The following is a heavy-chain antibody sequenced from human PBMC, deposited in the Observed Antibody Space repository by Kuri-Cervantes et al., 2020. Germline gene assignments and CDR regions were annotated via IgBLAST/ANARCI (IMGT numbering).Heavy chain of an antibody. CDR2: IKEDGSEK. Sequence: ETLSLTCAASGFTFSRYWMSWVRQAPGKGLEWVANIKEDGSEKYYVDSVKCRFTISRDNAKKSLYLQMNSLRAEDKAVYYCARDYGNGMDVWCQGTTVTVSS. CDR3: ARDYGNGMDV. J-gene: IGHJ6*02. D-gene: IGHD3-16*01. V-gene: IGHV3-7*01. CDR1: GFTFSRYW.